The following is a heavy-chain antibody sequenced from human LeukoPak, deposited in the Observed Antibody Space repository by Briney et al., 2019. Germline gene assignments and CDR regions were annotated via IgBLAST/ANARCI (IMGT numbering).Heavy chain of an antibody. D-gene: IGHD1-26*01. CDR2: ISSSGSTI. CDR1: GFTFSSYE. Sequence: SXXXLRLSCAASGFTFSSYEMNWVRQAPGKGLEWVSYISSSGSTIYYADSVKGRFTISRDNAKNSLYLQMNSLRAEDTAVYYCARDQVGATFDYWGQGTXVTXSS. J-gene: IGHJ4*02. V-gene: IGHV3-48*03. CDR3: ARDQVGATFDY.